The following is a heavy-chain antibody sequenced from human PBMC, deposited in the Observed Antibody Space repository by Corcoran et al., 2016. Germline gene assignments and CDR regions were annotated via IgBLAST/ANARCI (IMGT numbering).Heavy chain of an antibody. D-gene: IGHD6-25*01. CDR1: GGSISSGGYY. J-gene: IGHJ6*02. CDR3: ARDSSFSSARGMDV. CDR2: IYYSGRT. V-gene: IGHV4-31*03. Sequence: QVQLQESGPGLVKPSQTLSLTCTVSGGSISSGGYYWSWIRQHPGKGLEWIGYIYYSGRTYYNPSLKSRVTISVDTSKNQFSLKLSSLPAADTAVYYGARDSSFSSARGMDVWGQGTTVTV.